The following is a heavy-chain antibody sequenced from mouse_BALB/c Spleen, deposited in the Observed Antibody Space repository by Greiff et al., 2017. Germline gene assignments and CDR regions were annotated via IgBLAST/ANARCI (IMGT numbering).Heavy chain of an antibody. CDR1: GFTFTDYY. Sequence: EVKLVESGGGLVQPGGSLRLSCATSGFTFTDYYMSWVRQPPGKALEWLGFIRNKANGYTTEYSASVKGRFTISRDNSQSILYLQMNTLRAEDSATYYCERVYYRYDDAMDYWGQGTSVTVSS. CDR3: ERVYYRYDDAMDY. D-gene: IGHD2-14*01. J-gene: IGHJ4*01. CDR2: IRNKANGYTT. V-gene: IGHV7-3*02.